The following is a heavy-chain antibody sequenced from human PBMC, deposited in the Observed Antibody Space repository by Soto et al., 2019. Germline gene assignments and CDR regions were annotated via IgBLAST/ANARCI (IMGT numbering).Heavy chain of an antibody. CDR2: IYSGGST. CDR3: ARESSSSESPYYYYMDV. D-gene: IGHD6-6*01. V-gene: IGHV3-53*04. CDR1: GFTVSSNY. J-gene: IGHJ6*03. Sequence: GGSLRLSCAASGFTVSSNYMSWVRQAPGKGLEWVSVIYSGGSTYYADSVKGRFTISRHNSKNTLYLQMNSLRAEDTAVYYCARESSSSESPYYYYMDVWGKGTTVTVSS.